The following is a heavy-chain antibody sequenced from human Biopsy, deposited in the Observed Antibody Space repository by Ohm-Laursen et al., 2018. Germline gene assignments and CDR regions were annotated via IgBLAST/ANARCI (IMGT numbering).Heavy chain of an antibody. V-gene: IGHV1-2*02. J-gene: IGHJ4*02. CDR1: FYTFTDYN. D-gene: IGHD2-8*01. Sequence: ATVKISCKASFYTFTDYNIHWMRQAPGHGLEWLGYINWKTGATNYAQKVQCTVTMTRDTSISTAYLALGSLRSADTAIYYCARDPLNGHKRFDYWGQGSLVTVSS. CDR2: INWKTGAT. CDR3: ARDPLNGHKRFDY.